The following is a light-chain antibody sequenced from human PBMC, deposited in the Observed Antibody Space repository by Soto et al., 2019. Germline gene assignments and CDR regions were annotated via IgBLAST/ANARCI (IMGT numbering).Light chain of an antibody. CDR2: DAS. CDR1: QSINNW. CDR3: QQYHTFRT. V-gene: IGKV1-5*01. J-gene: IGKJ1*01. Sequence: DIQMTQSPSTLSASVGDRVTITCRASQSINNWLAWYQQKPGKAPKLLIYDASSLESGVPSRFSGSGSGTEFTLTSSSLQPDDFATYYCQQYHTFRTFGQGTKVEI.